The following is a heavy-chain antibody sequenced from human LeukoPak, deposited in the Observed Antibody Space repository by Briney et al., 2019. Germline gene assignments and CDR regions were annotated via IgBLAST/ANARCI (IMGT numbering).Heavy chain of an antibody. CDR3: ARGAEYYYDSSGYFPFDY. J-gene: IGHJ4*02. D-gene: IGHD3-22*01. CDR2: ISYDGSNK. CDR1: GFTFSSYA. Sequence: GGSLRLSCAASGFTFSSYAMHWVRQAPGKGLEWVAVISYDGSNKYYADSVKGRFTISRDNAKNSLYLQMNSLRAEDTAVYYCARGAEYYYDSSGYFPFDYWGQGTLVTVSS. V-gene: IGHV3-30-3*01.